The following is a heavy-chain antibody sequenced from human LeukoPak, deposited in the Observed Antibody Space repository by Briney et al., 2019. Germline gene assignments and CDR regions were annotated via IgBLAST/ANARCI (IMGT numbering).Heavy chain of an antibody. CDR3: ARESYDSSGYYFTPYYYYGMDV. Sequence: GGSLRLSCAASGFTFSSYAMHWVRQAPGRGLEWVAVIPYDGSNKYYADSVKGRFTISRDNSKNTLYLQMNSLRAEDTAVYYCARESYDSSGYYFTPYYYYGMDVWGQGTTVTVSS. CDR1: GFTFSSYA. D-gene: IGHD3-22*01. V-gene: IGHV3-30*04. J-gene: IGHJ6*02. CDR2: IPYDGSNK.